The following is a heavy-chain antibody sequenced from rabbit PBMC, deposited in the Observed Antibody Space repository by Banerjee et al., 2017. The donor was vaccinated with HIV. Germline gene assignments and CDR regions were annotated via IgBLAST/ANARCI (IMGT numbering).Heavy chain of an antibody. CDR2: IYAGSSGST. D-gene: IGHD4-1*01. Sequence: QEQLKESGGDLVKPGASLTLTCTASGFSFSSSYYMCWVRQAPGKGLEWIACIYAGSSGSTYYASWAKGRVTISKSSSTTVTLQMTSLTAADTATYFCARDSYYDTSGWSGLDLWGQGTLVTVS. V-gene: IGHV1S45*01. J-gene: IGHJ3*01. CDR3: ARDSYYDTSGWSGLDL. CDR1: GFSFSSSYY.